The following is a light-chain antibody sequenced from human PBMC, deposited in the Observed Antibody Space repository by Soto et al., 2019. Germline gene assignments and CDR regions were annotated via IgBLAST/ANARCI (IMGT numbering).Light chain of an antibody. V-gene: IGKV1-39*01. CDR1: QSISSY. CDR2: AAS. J-gene: IGKJ1*01. CDR3: QQSYSIPWT. Sequence: DIQMTQSPSSLSASVGDRVTITCRASQSISSYLNWYQQKPGKAPKLLIYAASSLQSGVPSGFSGSGSGTEFTLTISSLQPEDFVTYYCQQSYSIPWTFGQGTKVEIK.